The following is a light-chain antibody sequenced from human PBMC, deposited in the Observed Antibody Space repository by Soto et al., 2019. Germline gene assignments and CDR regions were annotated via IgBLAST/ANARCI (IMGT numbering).Light chain of an antibody. V-gene: IGKV1-5*03. CDR1: QTIRSW. CDR3: QHYNSYSGA. J-gene: IGKJ1*01. CDR2: KAS. Sequence: DIQMTQSPSTLSGSVGDRVTITCRASQTIRSWLAWYQQKPGKAPKLLIYKASTLKSGVPSRFSGSGSGTEFSLTISSLQPDDFATYYCQHYNSYSGACGQGTKVELK.